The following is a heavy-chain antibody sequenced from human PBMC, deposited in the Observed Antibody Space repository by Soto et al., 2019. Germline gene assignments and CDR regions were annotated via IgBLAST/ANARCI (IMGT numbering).Heavy chain of an antibody. Sequence: PGESLKISWNGSGYRFTRDCIGWVRQLPGKGIGWTWINYPGDSDTRYRPSFQGQVTISADTYITTAYLQCSSLRGSDPAMCYCARTSAARKYYYGMYMCSQEPTVTVSS. CDR3: ARTSAARKYYYGMYM. J-gene: IGHJ6*02. CDR1: GYRFTRDC. D-gene: IGHD6-6*01. V-gene: IGHV5-51*01. CDR2: NYPGDSDT.